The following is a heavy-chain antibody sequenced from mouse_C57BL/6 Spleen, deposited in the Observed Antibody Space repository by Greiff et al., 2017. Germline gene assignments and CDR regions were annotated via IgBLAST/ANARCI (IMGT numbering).Heavy chain of an antibody. J-gene: IGHJ4*01. CDR3: ASPLLYYYGAMDD. Sequence: QVQLQQPGTELVKPGASVKLSCKASGYTFTSYWMHWVKQRPGQGLEWIGNINPSNGGTNYNEKFKSKATLTVDKSSSTAYMQLSSLTSEDSAVYYGASPLLYYYGAMDDWGQGTSVTVSS. CDR1: GYTFTSYW. V-gene: IGHV1-53*01. CDR2: INPSNGGT. D-gene: IGHD1-1*01.